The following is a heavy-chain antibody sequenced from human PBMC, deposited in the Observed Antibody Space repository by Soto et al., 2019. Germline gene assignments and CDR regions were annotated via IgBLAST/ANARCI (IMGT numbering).Heavy chain of an antibody. V-gene: IGHV1-46*01. CDR3: GRGGLAAAGGGFDP. J-gene: IGHJ5*02. D-gene: IGHD6-25*01. CDR2: INPSGGST. Sequence: QVQLVQSGAEVKKPGASVKVSCKASGYTFTSYYMHWVRQAPGQGLEWMGIINPSGGSTSYAQKCGGWAAVSRDRSAGRVYRGLGGLRWGERAVYYFGRGGLAAAGGGFDPWGQGTLVTVSS. CDR1: GYTFTSYY.